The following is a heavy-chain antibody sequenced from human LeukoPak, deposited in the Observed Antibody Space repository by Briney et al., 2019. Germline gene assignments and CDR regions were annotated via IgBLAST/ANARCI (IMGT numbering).Heavy chain of an antibody. CDR1: GYTFTSYS. Sequence: ASVKVSCKASGYTFTSYSISWVRQAPGQGLEWMGWISAYNGNTNYAQKLQGRVTMTTDTSTSTAYMELRSLRSDDTAVYYCARGREVVVPAAIHYYGMDVWGQGTTVTVSS. V-gene: IGHV1-18*01. CDR3: ARGREVVVPAAIHYYGMDV. D-gene: IGHD2-2*02. J-gene: IGHJ6*02. CDR2: ISAYNGNT.